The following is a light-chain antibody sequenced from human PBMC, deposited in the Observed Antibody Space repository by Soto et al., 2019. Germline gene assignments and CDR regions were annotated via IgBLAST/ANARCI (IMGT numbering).Light chain of an antibody. CDR2: GAS. Sequence: VLTQSPGSVSLSPLERSTLSCRASQSVSSTYVAWYQHIPGQAPRLLIYGASNRATGIPDRFSGSGSGTDFTLTISRLETEDFAVYYCQQYGSSGTFGQGTKVDIK. CDR1: QSVSSTY. J-gene: IGKJ1*01. CDR3: QQYGSSGT. V-gene: IGKV3-20*01.